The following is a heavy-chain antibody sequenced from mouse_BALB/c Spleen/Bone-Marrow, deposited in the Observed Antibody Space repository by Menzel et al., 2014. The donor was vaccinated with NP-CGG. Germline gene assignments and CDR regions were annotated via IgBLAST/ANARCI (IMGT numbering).Heavy chain of an antibody. CDR2: INPSNGGT. CDR1: GYTFTSYY. D-gene: IGHD2-13*01. CDR3: TRYTYGDYPYYYAMDY. Sequence: QVQLQQSGAEQVKPGASVKLSCKASGYTFTSYYMYWVKQRPGQGLEWIGGINPSNGGTNFNEKFKSKATLTVDKSSSAAYMQLGSLTSEDSAVYYCTRYTYGDYPYYYAMDYWGQGTSVTVSS. V-gene: IGHV1S81*02. J-gene: IGHJ4*01.